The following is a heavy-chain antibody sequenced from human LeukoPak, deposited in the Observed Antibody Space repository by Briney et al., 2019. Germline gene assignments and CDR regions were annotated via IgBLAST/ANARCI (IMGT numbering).Heavy chain of an antibody. CDR1: GFTFSSYA. CDR3: AKAILPATILSFNDY. V-gene: IGHV3-23*01. J-gene: IGHJ4*02. CDR2: ISGGGGTT. Sequence: PGGSLRLSCAASGFTFSSYAMSWVRQAPGKGLEWVSTISGGGGTTYYADSVKGRFTISRDNSKNTLYLQMNSLRAEDTAIYYCAKAILPATILSFNDYWGQGTLITVSS. D-gene: IGHD2-2*02.